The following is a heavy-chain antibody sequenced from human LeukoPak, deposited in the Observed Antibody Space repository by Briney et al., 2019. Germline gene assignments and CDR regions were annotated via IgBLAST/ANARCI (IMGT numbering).Heavy chain of an antibody. Sequence: ASVKVSCKASGYTFTGYDINWVRQATGQGLEWMGWMDPNSGNTGYAQKFQGRVTMTRNTSISTAYMELSSLRSEDTAVYYCARVEYSSGWTYYFDYWGQGTLVTVSS. J-gene: IGHJ4*02. V-gene: IGHV1-8*01. D-gene: IGHD6-19*01. CDR3: ARVEYSSGWTYYFDY. CDR1: GYTFTGYD. CDR2: MDPNSGNT.